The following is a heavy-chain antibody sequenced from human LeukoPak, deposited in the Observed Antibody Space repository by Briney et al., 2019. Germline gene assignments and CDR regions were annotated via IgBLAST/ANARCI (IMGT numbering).Heavy chain of an antibody. J-gene: IGHJ4*02. CDR3: ASPYYYDSSGYHDL. Sequence: PSETLSLTCTVSGGSISSSSYYWGWIRQPPGKGLEWIGSIYYSGSTYYNPSLKSRVTISVDTSKNQFSLKLSSVTAADTAVYYCASPYYYDSSGYHDLWGQGTLVTVSS. CDR2: IYYSGST. D-gene: IGHD3-22*01. CDR1: GGSISSSSYY. V-gene: IGHV4-39*01.